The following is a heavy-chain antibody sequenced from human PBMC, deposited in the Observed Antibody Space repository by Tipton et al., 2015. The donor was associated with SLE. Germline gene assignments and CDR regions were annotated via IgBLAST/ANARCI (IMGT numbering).Heavy chain of an antibody. D-gene: IGHD1-1*01. Sequence: SLRLSCVASGFSFRNYGMHWVRQAPGKGLEWVAVLGYDGSNEHYADSVKGRFTVSRDNSKNTLYLQLRSLRVEDTALYYCAKPILTSRNWYEFDRWGQGTLVTVSS. V-gene: IGHV3-33*06. CDR3: AKPILTSRNWYEFDR. J-gene: IGHJ5*02. CDR1: GFSFRNYG. CDR2: LGYDGSNE.